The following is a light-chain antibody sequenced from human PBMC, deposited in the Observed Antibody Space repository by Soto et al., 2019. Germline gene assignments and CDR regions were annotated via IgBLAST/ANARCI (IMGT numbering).Light chain of an antibody. CDR3: QQSDNLPDFT. CDR2: ATS. J-gene: IGKJ3*01. Sequence: DIQVTQSPHSLSASVGDRVTVTCQASQDSNTFLNWFQHRPGEAPKLLIYATSNLEPGVPSRFSGRQSGTDFILSISSLQPEDVGTYYCQQSDNLPDFTFGPWTQVNI. CDR1: QDSNTF. V-gene: IGKV1-33*01.